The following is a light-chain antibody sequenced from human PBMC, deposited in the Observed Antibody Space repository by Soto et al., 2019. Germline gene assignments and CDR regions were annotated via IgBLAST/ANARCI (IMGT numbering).Light chain of an antibody. V-gene: IGKV3-15*01. CDR2: GAS. Sequence: EIVMTQSPATLSVSPGERATLSCRASQSVSGNLAWYQQKPGQAPRLLIYGASTRATGIPARFSGSGSGTEFTLTISSLQSEDFAVYYCQQYNNLPPYTFGQGTKLEIK. J-gene: IGKJ2*01. CDR1: QSVSGN. CDR3: QQYNNLPPYT.